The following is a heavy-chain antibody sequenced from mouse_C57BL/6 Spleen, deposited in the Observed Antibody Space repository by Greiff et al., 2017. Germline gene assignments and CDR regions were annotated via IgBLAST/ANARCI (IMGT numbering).Heavy chain of an antibody. J-gene: IGHJ3*01. D-gene: IGHD2-1*01. Sequence: EVKLMESGAELVRPGASVKLSCTASGFNIKDYYMHWVKQRPEQGLEWIGRIDPEDGDTEYAPKFQGKATMTADTSSNTAYLQLSSLTSEDTAVYYCTTLPLHPDLLWVAYWGQGTLVTVSA. CDR1: GFNIKDYY. V-gene: IGHV14-1*01. CDR2: IDPEDGDT. CDR3: TTLPLHPDLLWVAY.